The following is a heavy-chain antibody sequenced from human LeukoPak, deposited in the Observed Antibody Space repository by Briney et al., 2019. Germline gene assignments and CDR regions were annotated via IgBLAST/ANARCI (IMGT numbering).Heavy chain of an antibody. Sequence: GGSLRLSCAASGFTFSSYSMNWVRQAPGKGLEWVSSISSSSSYIYYADSVKGRFTISRDNAKNSLYLQMNSLRAEDTAVYYCARGIVVVPVANWGQGTLVTVSS. J-gene: IGHJ4*02. CDR1: GFTFSSYS. CDR3: ARGIVVVPVAN. D-gene: IGHD2-2*01. CDR2: ISSSSSYI. V-gene: IGHV3-21*01.